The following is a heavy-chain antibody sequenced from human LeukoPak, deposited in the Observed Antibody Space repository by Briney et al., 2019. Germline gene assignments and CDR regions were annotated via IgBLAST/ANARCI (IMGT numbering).Heavy chain of an antibody. CDR1: GYSFTSYW. D-gene: IGHD2-15*01. J-gene: IGHJ3*02. CDR3: ARLGQFCSGGSCYSSTFDI. CDR2: IYPGDSNT. Sequence: GESLKISCKASGYSFTSYWIGWVRQMPGKGLEWMGIIYPGDSNTRYSPSFQGQVSISADKSISTAYLQWSSLKASDTAMYYCARLGQFCSGGSCYSSTFDIWGQGTMVTVSS. V-gene: IGHV5-51*01.